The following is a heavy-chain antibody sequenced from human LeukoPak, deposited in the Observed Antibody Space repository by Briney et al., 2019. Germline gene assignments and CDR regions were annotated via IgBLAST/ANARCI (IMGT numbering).Heavy chain of an antibody. D-gene: IGHD3-10*01. V-gene: IGHV3-30*02. CDR2: IRYDGSNK. CDR3: ARGGYTVRGVLITPHFDS. CDR1: GFTFSSYG. Sequence: QPGGSLRLSCAASGFTFSSYGMHWVRQAPGKGPEWVAFIRYDGSNKYYADSVKGRFTISRDNAQRSLYLQMNSLRAEDTAVYYCARGGYTVRGVLITPHFDSWGQGTLVTVSS. J-gene: IGHJ4*02.